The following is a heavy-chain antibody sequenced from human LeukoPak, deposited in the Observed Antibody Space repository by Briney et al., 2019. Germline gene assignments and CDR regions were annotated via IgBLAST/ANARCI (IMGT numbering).Heavy chain of an antibody. J-gene: IGHJ4*02. CDR1: GYTLAELS. CDR3: ATDVATTLTGWCFDY. D-gene: IGHD1-26*01. V-gene: IGHV1-24*01. Sequence: ASVKVSCKVSGYTLAELSMHWARQAPGKGLEWMGGFDPEDGETIYAQKFQGRVTMTEDTSTDTAYMELSSLRSEDTAVYYCATDVATTLTGWCFDYWGQGTPVTVSS. CDR2: FDPEDGET.